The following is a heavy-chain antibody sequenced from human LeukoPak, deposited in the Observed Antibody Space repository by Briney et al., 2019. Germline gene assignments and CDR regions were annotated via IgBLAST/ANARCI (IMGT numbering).Heavy chain of an antibody. CDR2: IIPIFGTA. J-gene: IGHJ6*02. Sequence: SVKVSYKASGGTFSSYAISWVRQAPGQGLEWMGGIIPIFGTANYAQKFQGRVTITADESTSTAYMELSSQRSEDTAVYYCASPYFHYYDSSGPHHYYYYGMDVWGQGTTVTVSS. CDR3: ASPYFHYYDSSGPHHYYYYGMDV. D-gene: IGHD3-22*01. V-gene: IGHV1-69*13. CDR1: GGTFSSYA.